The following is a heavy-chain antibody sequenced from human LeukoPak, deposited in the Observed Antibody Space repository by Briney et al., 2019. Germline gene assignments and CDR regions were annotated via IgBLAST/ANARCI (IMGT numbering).Heavy chain of an antibody. CDR3: ARETFYYDSSGYYDPGAFDI. Sequence: GGSLRLSCAASGFTFSSYAMHWVRQAPGKGLEWVAVISYDGSNKYYADSVKGRFTISRDNSKNTLYLQMNSLRAEDTAVYYCARETFYYDSSGYYDPGAFDIWGQGTMVTVSS. D-gene: IGHD3-22*01. CDR1: GFTFSSYA. CDR2: ISYDGSNK. V-gene: IGHV3-30*04. J-gene: IGHJ3*02.